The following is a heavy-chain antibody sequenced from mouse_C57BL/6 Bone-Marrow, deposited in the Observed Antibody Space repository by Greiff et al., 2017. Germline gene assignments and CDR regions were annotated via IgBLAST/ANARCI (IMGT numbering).Heavy chain of an antibody. CDR3: YYDAWYFDV. CDR2: IDPSDSDT. J-gene: IGHJ1*03. V-gene: IGHV1-52*01. Sequence: VQLQQPGAELVRPGSSVKLSCKASGYTFTSYWMHWVKQRPIQGLEWIGNIDPSDSDTHYNQKFKDKATLPVDTSSSTAYMQLSSLTSADAAFYYCYYDAWYFDVWGTGTTVTVSS. D-gene: IGHD2-4*01. CDR1: GYTFTSYW.